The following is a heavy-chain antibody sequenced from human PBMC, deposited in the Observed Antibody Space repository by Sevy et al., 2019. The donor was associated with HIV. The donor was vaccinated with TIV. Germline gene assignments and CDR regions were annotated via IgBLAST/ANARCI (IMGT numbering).Heavy chain of an antibody. CDR3: TRVVTDYDYIWGSYRSDAFDI. CDR1: GITFGDYA. V-gene: IGHV3-49*03. D-gene: IGHD3-16*02. Sequence: GGSLRLSCTASGITFGDYAMSWFRQAPGKGLEWVGFIRSKAYGVTTEYAASVKGRFTISRDDSKSIAYLQMNSLKTEDTAVYYCTRVVTDYDYIWGSYRSDAFDIWGQGTMVTVSS. J-gene: IGHJ3*02. CDR2: IRSKAYGVTT.